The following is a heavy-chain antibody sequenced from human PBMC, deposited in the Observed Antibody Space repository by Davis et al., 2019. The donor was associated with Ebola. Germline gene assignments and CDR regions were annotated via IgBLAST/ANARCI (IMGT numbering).Heavy chain of an antibody. V-gene: IGHV4-59*12. Sequence: MPGGSLRLSCTVSGGSISSYYWSWIRQPPGKGLEWIGYIYYSGSTNYNPSLRSRVTISVDTSKNQFSLKLSSVTAADTAVYFCARGFDVFDIWGQGTMGTASS. CDR1: GGSISSYY. J-gene: IGHJ3*02. CDR2: IYYSGST. CDR3: ARGFDVFDI.